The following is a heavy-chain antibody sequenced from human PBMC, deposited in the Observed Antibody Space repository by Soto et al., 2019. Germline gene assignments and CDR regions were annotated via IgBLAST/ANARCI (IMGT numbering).Heavy chain of an antibody. CDR2: ISARGGSS. Sequence: EVQLLESGGDLVQPGGSLRLACAASGFSFSSYAMVWVRQAPGKGLEWVSVISARGGSSYFADSVKGRFTISRDNSKNVLYLEMNSLRAEDTVTYFCAKGSIEYRAWVDQWGQGTRVLASS. D-gene: IGHD5-12*01. CDR1: GFSFSSYA. J-gene: IGHJ4*02. CDR3: AKGSIEYRAWVDQ. V-gene: IGHV3-23*01.